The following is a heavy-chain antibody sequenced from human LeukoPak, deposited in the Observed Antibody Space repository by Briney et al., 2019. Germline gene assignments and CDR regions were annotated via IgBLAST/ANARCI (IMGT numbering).Heavy chain of an antibody. V-gene: IGHV3-23*01. CDR1: GFTFSSYA. J-gene: IGHJ4*02. Sequence: GGSLRLSCAASGFTFSSYAMSWVRQAPGKGLEWVSAISGSGGSTYYADSVKGRFTISRDNSKNTLYLQMNSLRAEDTAVYYCAKHMVWFGELLSPPPAFDYWGQRTLVTVSS. D-gene: IGHD3-10*01. CDR3: AKHMVWFGELLSPPPAFDY. CDR2: ISGSGGST.